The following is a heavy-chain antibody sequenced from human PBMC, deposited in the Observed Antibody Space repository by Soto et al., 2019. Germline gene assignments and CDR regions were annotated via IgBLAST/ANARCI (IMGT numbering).Heavy chain of an antibody. V-gene: IGHV1-69*01. CDR2: IIPIFGTA. J-gene: IGHJ2*01. Sequence: QVQLVQSGAEVKKPGSSVKVSCKASGGTFSSYAISWVRQAPGQGLEWMGGIIPIFGTANYAQKFQGRVTITADESTSTAYMELSSLRSEDTAVYYCASRAVAGHHTDWYFDLWGRGTLVTVSS. CDR3: ASRAVAGHHTDWYFDL. D-gene: IGHD6-19*01. CDR1: GGTFSSYA.